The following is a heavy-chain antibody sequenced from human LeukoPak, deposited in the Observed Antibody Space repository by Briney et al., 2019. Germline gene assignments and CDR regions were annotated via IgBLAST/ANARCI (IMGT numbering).Heavy chain of an antibody. Sequence: SETLSLTCAVYGGSFSGYYWSWIRQPPGKGLEWIGEINHSGSTNYNPSLKSRVTISVDTSKNQFSLKLSSVTAADTAVYYCARGGFYWGQGTLVTVSS. CDR1: GGSFSGYY. J-gene: IGHJ4*02. V-gene: IGHV4-34*01. CDR3: ARGGFY. CDR2: INHSGST.